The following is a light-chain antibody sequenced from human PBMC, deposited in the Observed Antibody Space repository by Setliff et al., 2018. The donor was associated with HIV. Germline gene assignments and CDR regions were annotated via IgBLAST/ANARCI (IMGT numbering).Light chain of an antibody. V-gene: IGLV2-11*01. CDR3: CSYADSYTSLYV. Sequence: QSVLTQPRSVSGSPGQSVTISCTGTSSDVGGYNYVSWYQQHPGKAPKLMIYDVNKRPSGVPDRFSGSKSGNTASLTISGLQAEDEADYYCCSYADSYTSLYVFGTGTKGTV. CDR2: DVN. CDR1: SSDVGGYNY. J-gene: IGLJ1*01.